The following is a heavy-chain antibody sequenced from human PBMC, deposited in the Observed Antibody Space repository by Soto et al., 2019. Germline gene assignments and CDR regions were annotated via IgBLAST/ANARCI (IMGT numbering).Heavy chain of an antibody. CDR1: GGSFSGYY. Sequence: QVQLQQWGAGLLKPSETLSLTCAVYGGSFSGYYWRWIRQPPGKGLEWIGEINHSGSTNYNPSLKRRVAISVDTSKTQFSLKLRSVTAADTAVYYCARGCYGDYRKDYYYYYYMDVWGKVTTVTVSS. J-gene: IGHJ6*03. CDR2: INHSGST. D-gene: IGHD4-17*01. CDR3: ARGCYGDYRKDYYYYYYMDV. V-gene: IGHV4-34*01.